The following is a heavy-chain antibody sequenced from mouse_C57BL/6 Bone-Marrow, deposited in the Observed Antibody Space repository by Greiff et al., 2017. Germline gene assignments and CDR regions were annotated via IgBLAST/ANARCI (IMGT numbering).Heavy chain of an antibody. CDR2: IDPENGDT. D-gene: IGHD2-12*01. J-gene: IGHJ2*01. CDR1: GFNIKDDY. Sequence: EVQLQESGAELVRPGASVKLSCTASGFNIKDDYMHWVKQRPEPGLEWIGWIDPENGDTASASKFQGKATITADTSSNTAYLQLSSLTSEDTAVYYCTTNYKTSDYGGQGTTLTVSS. V-gene: IGHV14-4*01. CDR3: TTNYKTSDY.